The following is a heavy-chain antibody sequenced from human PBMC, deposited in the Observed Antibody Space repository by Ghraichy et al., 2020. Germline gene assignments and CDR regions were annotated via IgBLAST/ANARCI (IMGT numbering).Heavy chain of an antibody. Sequence: GSLRLSCAASGFTFSSNGMHWVRQAPGKGLEWVAIIWYDGSNKYYADSVKGRFTISRDNSKNTLYLQMNSLRAEDTAAYYCAREWAGTLDYWGQGTLVTVSS. CDR2: IWYDGSNK. CDR3: AREWAGTLDY. D-gene: IGHD6-19*01. J-gene: IGHJ4*02. CDR1: GFTFSSNG. V-gene: IGHV3-33*01.